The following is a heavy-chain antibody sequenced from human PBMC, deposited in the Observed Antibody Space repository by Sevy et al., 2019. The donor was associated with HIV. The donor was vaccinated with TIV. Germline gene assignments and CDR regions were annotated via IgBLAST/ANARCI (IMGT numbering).Heavy chain of an antibody. CDR2: ISSSSSYI. CDR3: ARDADGTDYFDY. CDR1: GFTFSSYS. D-gene: IGHD1-26*01. V-gene: IGHV3-21*01. Sequence: EGSLRLSCAASGFTFSSYSMNWVRQAPGKALEWVSSISSSSSYIYYADSVKGRFTISRENAKNSLYLQMNSLRAEDTAVYYCARDADGTDYFDYWGQGTLVTVSS. J-gene: IGHJ4*02.